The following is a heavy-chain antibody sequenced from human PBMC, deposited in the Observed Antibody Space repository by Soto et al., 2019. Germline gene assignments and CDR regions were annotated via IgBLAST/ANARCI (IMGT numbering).Heavy chain of an antibody. CDR3: ANRRGAGGHFDY. V-gene: IGHV3-23*01. D-gene: IGHD2-15*01. Sequence: GGSLRLSCAASGFTFSGYSMGWVRQGPGKRLEWVAVVSIGGSTHYADSVRGRFTISRDNSKNTLSLQMNSLTAEDTAVYFCANRRGAGGHFDYWGQGALVTVSS. J-gene: IGHJ4*02. CDR1: GFTFSGYS. CDR2: VSIGGST.